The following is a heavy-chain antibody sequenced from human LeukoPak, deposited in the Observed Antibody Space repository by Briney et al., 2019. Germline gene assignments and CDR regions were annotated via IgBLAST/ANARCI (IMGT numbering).Heavy chain of an antibody. Sequence: WASVKVSCKASGYTFTDYYMHWVRQAPGQGLEWMGWIKPNSGGTNFAQKFQGRVTMTRDTSISTAYMELSRLRSDDTAVYFCARDQREIAAAGSFDNWGQGTLVTVSS. CDR1: GYTFTDYY. CDR2: IKPNSGGT. J-gene: IGHJ4*02. D-gene: IGHD6-13*01. CDR3: ARDQREIAAAGSFDN. V-gene: IGHV1-2*02.